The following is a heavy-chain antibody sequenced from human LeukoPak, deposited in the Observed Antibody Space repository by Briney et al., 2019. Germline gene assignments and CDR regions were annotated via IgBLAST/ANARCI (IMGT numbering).Heavy chain of an antibody. J-gene: IGHJ4*02. CDR1: GYSISSGYY. Sequence: SETLSLTCTVSGYSISSGYYWGWIRQPPGKGLEWIGSIYHSGSTYYNPSLKSRVTISVDTSKNQFSLKLSSVTAADTAVYYCARENYCSSTSCYLGGMAGFDYWGQGTLVTVSS. D-gene: IGHD2-2*01. CDR3: ARENYCSSTSCYLGGMAGFDY. CDR2: IYHSGST. V-gene: IGHV4-38-2*02.